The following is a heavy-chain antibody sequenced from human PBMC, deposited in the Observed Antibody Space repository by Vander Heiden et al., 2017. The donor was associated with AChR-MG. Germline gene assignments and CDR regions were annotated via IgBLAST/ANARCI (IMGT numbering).Heavy chain of an antibody. CDR1: GFTFSSYS. CDR2: ITYSSRYI. D-gene: IGHD6-19*01. V-gene: IGHV3-21*02. J-gene: IGHJ4*02. Sequence: EVQLVESGGGLVKPGGSLRRSCAASGFTFSSYSMNWVRQAPGKGLEWVSSITYSSRYIFYADSVKGRFTISRDNAKNALYLQMNSLRDEDTALYYCAREDSGWQEINYWGQGTLVTVSS. CDR3: AREDSGWQEINY.